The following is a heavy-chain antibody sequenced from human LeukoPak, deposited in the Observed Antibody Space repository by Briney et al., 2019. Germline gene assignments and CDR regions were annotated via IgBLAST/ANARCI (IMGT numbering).Heavy chain of an antibody. CDR2: IYHSGST. CDR3: ARETV. D-gene: IGHD4-11*01. J-gene: IGHJ4*02. CDR1: GYSISSGYY. Sequence: PGGSLRLSCTVSGYSISSGYYWGWIRQPPGKGLEWIGSIYHSGSTYYNPSLKSRVTISVDTSKNQFSLKLSSVTAADTAVYYCARETVWGQGTLVTVSS. V-gene: IGHV4-38-2*02.